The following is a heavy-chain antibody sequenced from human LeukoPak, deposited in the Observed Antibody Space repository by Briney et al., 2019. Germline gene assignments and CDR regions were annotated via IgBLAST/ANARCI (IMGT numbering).Heavy chain of an antibody. CDR2: IIPIFGTA. J-gene: IGHJ6*03. V-gene: IGHV1-69*13. CDR1: GGTFSSYA. CDR3: ARNLRPTIFGVVIMSGYYYMDV. D-gene: IGHD3-3*01. Sequence: SVKVSCKASGGTFSSYAISWVRQAPGQGLEWMGGIIPIFGTANYAQKFQGRVTITADESTSTAYMELSSLRSEDTAVYYCARNLRPTIFGVVIMSGYYYMDVWGKGTTVTVSS.